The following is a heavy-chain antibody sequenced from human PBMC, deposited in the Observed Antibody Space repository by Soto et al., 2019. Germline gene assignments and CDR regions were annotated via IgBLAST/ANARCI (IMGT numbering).Heavy chain of an antibody. J-gene: IGHJ4*02. D-gene: IGHD3-10*01. CDR1: GGSISSYY. V-gene: IGHV4-59*08. Sequence: PSETLSLTCTVSGGSISSYYWSWIRQPPGKGLEWIGYIYYSGSTDYNPSLKSRVTISVDTSKNQFSLKLSSVAAADTAVYYCARHGGGPDKHFDYWGQGTLVTVSS. CDR2: IYYSGST. CDR3: ARHGGGPDKHFDY.